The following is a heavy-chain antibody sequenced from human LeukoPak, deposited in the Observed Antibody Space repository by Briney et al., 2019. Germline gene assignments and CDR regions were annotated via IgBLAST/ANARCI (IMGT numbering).Heavy chain of an antibody. J-gene: IGHJ4*02. Sequence: SETLSLTCTVSGGSISSYYWSWIRQPPGKGLEWIGYIYYSGSTNYNPSLKSRVTMSVDTSKNQFSLKLSSVTAADTAVYYCARDLFYYDFWSGPFDYWGQGTLVTVSS. CDR2: IYYSGST. D-gene: IGHD3-3*01. V-gene: IGHV4-59*12. CDR1: GGSISSYY. CDR3: ARDLFYYDFWSGPFDY.